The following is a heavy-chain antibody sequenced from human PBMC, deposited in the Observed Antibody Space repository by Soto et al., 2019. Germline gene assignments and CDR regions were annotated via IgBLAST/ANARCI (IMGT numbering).Heavy chain of an antibody. CDR3: ARDGGRYFDWLPGGWFDP. CDR2: ISSSSSYI. V-gene: IGHV3-21*01. D-gene: IGHD3-9*01. J-gene: IGHJ5*02. Sequence: EVQLEESGGGLVKPGGSLRLSCAASGFTFSSYSMNWVRQAPGKGLEWVSSISSSSSYIYYADSVKGRFTISRDNAKNSLYLQMNSLRAEDTAVYYCARDGGRYFDWLPGGWFDPWGQGTLVTVSS. CDR1: GFTFSSYS.